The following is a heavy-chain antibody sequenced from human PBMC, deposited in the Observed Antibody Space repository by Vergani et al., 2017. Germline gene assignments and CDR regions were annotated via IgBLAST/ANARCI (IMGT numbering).Heavy chain of an antibody. D-gene: IGHD3-10*01. CDR1: SGSISSGSYY. CDR3: VRHSIYGSGQFLHGHDYGLDV. V-gene: IGHV4-61*02. Sequence: QVQLQESGPGLVKPSQTLSLTCTVSSGSISSGSYYWSWIRQPAGKGLEWIGRIFTSGSTDYNPSLKSRVTISMDTSKNQFSLKFNSVTAADTAIYYCVRHSIYGSGQFLHGHDYGLDVWGHGTTVTVSS. CDR2: IFTSGST. J-gene: IGHJ6*02.